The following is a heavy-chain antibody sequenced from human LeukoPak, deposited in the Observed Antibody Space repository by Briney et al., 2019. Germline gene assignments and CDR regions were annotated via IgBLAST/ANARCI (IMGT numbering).Heavy chain of an antibody. CDR1: GGSFSGYY. Sequence: SETLSLTCAVYGGSFSGYYWSWIRQPPGKGLEWIGEINHSGSTNYNPSLKSRVTISVDTSKNQFSLKLSSVTAADTAVYYCAMGLAWKLDYWGQGTLVTVSS. D-gene: IGHD4-23*01. J-gene: IGHJ4*02. CDR3: AMGLAWKLDY. V-gene: IGHV4-34*01. CDR2: INHSGST.